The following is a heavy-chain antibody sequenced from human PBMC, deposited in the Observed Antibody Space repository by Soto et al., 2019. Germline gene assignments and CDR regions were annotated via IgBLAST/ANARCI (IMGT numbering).Heavy chain of an antibody. V-gene: IGHV3-74*01. CDR2: INSDGSST. J-gene: IGHJ4*02. Sequence: HPGGSLRLSCAASGLTFRSYWMHWVRQAPGKGLVWVSRINSDGSSTVYADSVKGRFTISRDNAKNTLYLQMNSLRAEDTAVYYCARVYCSGGSCSSVDYWGQGTLVSVSS. CDR3: ARVYCSGGSCSSVDY. D-gene: IGHD2-15*01. CDR1: GLTFRSYW.